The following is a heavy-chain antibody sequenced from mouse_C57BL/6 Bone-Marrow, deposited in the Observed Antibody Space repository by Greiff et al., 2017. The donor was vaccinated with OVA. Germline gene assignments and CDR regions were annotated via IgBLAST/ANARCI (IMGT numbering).Heavy chain of an antibody. Sequence: VQLQQSGPELVKPGASVKISCKASGYTFTDYYINWVKQRPGQGLEWIGWIFPGSGSTYYNEKFKGKATLTVDKSSSTAYMVLSSLTSEDSAVYFCSRSYYSNYNAMDYWGQGTSVTVSS. J-gene: IGHJ4*01. V-gene: IGHV1-75*01. CDR1: GYTFTDYY. D-gene: IGHD2-5*01. CDR2: IFPGSGST. CDR3: SRSYYSNYNAMDY.